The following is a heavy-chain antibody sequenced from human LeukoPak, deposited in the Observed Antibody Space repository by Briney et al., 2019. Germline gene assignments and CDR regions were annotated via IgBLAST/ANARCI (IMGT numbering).Heavy chain of an antibody. CDR2: IYTGGST. CDR3: ARNLYYYDSSGYYYY. CDR1: GFTVSSNY. D-gene: IGHD3-22*01. Sequence: GGSLRLSCAASGFTVSSNYMSWVRRAPGKGLEWVSAIYTGGSTYYAGSVKGRFTISRDNSKNTLYLQMNSLRAEDTAVYYCARNLYYYDSSGYYYYWGQGTLVTVSS. J-gene: IGHJ4*02. V-gene: IGHV3-66*01.